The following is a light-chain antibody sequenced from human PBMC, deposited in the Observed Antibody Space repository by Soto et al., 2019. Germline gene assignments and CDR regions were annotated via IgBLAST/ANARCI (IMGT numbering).Light chain of an antibody. CDR3: QSYDISLSGRV. Sequence: QAVVTQPPLVSGAPGQRVTISCTGSSSNIGAGYDVHWYQQLPGTAPKLLIYGNSNRPSGVPDRFSGSRSGTSASLAITGLQAEDEADYYCQSYDISLSGRVFGGGTKLTVL. J-gene: IGLJ3*02. CDR2: GNS. V-gene: IGLV1-40*01. CDR1: SSNIGAGYD.